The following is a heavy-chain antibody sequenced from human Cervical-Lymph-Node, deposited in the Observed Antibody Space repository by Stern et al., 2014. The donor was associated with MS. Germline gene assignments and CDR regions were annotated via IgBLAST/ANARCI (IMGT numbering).Heavy chain of an antibody. CDR1: GGSINGYY. V-gene: IGHV4-59*01. Sequence: QVQLVESGPGLVKPSATLSLTCAVSGGSINGYYLSWIRPPPGKGLEWIGYIYHNGSPNYNPSFKYRISMSVERFENQFSLKLSSVTAAGTAIYFCARNHRPPVNYYDALHYWGQGRLVTVSS. D-gene: IGHD3-22*01. J-gene: IGHJ4*02. CDR2: IYHNGSP. CDR3: ARNHRPPVNYYDALHY.